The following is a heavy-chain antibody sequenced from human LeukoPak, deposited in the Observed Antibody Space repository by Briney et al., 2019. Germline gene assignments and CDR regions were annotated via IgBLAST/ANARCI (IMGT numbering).Heavy chain of an antibody. V-gene: IGHV1-2*06. CDR1: AYDFTGYY. CDR2: LNPNTGHA. CDR3: AKDRDGAHRIVL. D-gene: IGHD2/OR15-2a*01. J-gene: IGHJ4*02. Sequence: RASVKVSCKVVAYDFTGYYMHWVRQAPGQGPEWMGRLNPNTGHAVYAFKFQGRVTITRDTSSNTAYMEVTRLTSDDTALYYCAKDRDGAHRIVLWGQGTLVTVSS.